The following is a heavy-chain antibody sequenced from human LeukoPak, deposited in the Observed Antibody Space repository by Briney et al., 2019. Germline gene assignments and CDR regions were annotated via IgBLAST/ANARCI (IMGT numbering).Heavy chain of an antibody. CDR2: INWKSNNI. CDR3: ARDRAGYFYAMDV. V-gene: IGHV3-9*01. J-gene: IGHJ6*02. Sequence: GGSLRLSCAASGFTFGDYAMHWVRQAPGKGQEWVSGINWKSNNIGYADSVKGRFTISRDNAKNSLYLQMNSLRTEDTALYYCARDRAGYFYAMDVWGQGTSVTVSS. CDR1: GFTFGDYA. D-gene: IGHD6-13*01.